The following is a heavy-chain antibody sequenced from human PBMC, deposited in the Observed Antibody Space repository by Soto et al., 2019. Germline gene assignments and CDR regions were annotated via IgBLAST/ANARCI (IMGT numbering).Heavy chain of an antibody. CDR2: IYYSGST. Sequence: TLSLTCTVSGGSISSGGYYWSWIRQHPGKGLEWIGYIYYSGSTYYNPSLKSRVTISVDTSKNQFSLKLSSVTAADTAVYYCARDPGGIYYYDSSGRYGMDVWGQGTTVTVSS. CDR3: ARDPGGIYYYDSSGRYGMDV. CDR1: GGSISSGGYY. D-gene: IGHD3-22*01. J-gene: IGHJ6*02. V-gene: IGHV4-31*03.